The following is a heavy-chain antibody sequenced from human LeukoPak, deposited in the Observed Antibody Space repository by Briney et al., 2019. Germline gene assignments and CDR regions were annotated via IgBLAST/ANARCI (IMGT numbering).Heavy chain of an antibody. CDR1: GFTFSSYG. CDR2: IRYDGSNK. J-gene: IGHJ4*02. Sequence: PGGSLRLSCAASGFTFSSYGMHWVRQAPGKGLEWVAFIRYDGSNKYYADSVKGRFTISRDNSKNTLYLQMNSLRAEDTAVYYCAYWGQLPRHSDYWGQGTLVTVSS. V-gene: IGHV3-30*02. D-gene: IGHD6-6*01. CDR3: AYWGQLPRHSDY.